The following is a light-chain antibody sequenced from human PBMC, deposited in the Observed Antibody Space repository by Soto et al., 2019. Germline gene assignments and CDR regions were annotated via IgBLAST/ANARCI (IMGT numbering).Light chain of an antibody. V-gene: IGLV2-18*02. CDR1: SSDVGSYNR. J-gene: IGLJ2*01. CDR3: TSYTTSNPVI. CDR2: EVK. Sequence: QSVLTQPPSVSGSPGQSVTISCTGTSSDVGSYNRVSWYQQPPGTVPRLLIYEVKVRRSGVPDRFSGSKSGNTASLTISGLQAEDEADYYCTSYTTSNPVIFGGGTKVTVL.